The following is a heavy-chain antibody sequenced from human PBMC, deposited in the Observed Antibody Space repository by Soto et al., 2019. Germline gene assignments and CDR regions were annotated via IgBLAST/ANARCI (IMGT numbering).Heavy chain of an antibody. J-gene: IGHJ4*02. D-gene: IGHD3-10*01. CDR3: ARRWGEGRVDY. CDR1: GGSISSSNW. Sequence: QVQLQESGPGLVKPSGTLSLTCAVSGGSISSSNWWCWVRQPPGKGLEWIGEIYHRGNTNYNPSLTSRVTMAVDKSRNQFSLKLSAVTAADTAVYYCARRWGEGRVDYWGQGTLVTVSS. V-gene: IGHV4-4*02. CDR2: IYHRGNT.